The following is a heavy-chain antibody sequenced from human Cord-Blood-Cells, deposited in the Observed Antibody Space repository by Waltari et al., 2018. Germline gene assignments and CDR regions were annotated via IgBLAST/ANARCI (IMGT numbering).Heavy chain of an antibody. V-gene: IGHV1-3*01. CDR3: ARGRVQQLRDYYGMDV. Sequence: QVQLVQSGAEVKKPGAPVKVSCKASGYTFTSYAMHWVRQAPGQRLEWMGWINAGNGNTKYSQKFQGRVTITRDTSASTAYMELSSLRSEDTAVYYCARGRVQQLRDYYGMDVWGQGTTVTVSS. CDR1: GYTFTSYA. J-gene: IGHJ6*02. D-gene: IGHD6-13*01. CDR2: INAGNGNT.